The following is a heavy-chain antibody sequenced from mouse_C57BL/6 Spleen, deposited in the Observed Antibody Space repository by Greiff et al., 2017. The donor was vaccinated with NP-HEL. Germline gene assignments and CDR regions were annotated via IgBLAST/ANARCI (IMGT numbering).Heavy chain of an antibody. J-gene: IGHJ3*01. CDR1: GYTFTDYY. CDR2: INPNNGGT. D-gene: IGHD2-4*01. Sequence: EVKLQESGPELVKPGASVKISCKASGYTFTDYYMNWVKQSHGKSLEWIGDINPNNGGTSYNQKFKGKSTLTVDKSSSTAYMELRSLTSEDSAVYYCALYYDYDGFAYWGQGTLVTVSA. V-gene: IGHV1-26*01. CDR3: ALYYDYDGFAY.